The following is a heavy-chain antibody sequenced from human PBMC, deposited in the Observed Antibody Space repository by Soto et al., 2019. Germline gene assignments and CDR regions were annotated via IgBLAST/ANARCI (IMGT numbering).Heavy chain of an antibody. V-gene: IGHV4-4*07. CDR3: ARDLLGIAAAGGDWFDP. CDR2: IYTSGST. D-gene: IGHD6-13*01. Sequence: PSETLSLTCTVSGGSISSYYWSWIRQPAGKGLEWIGRIYTSGSTNYNPSLKSRVTMSVDTSKNQFSLKLSSVTAADTAVYYCARDLLGIAAAGGDWFDPWRQGTLVTVSS. J-gene: IGHJ5*02. CDR1: GGSISSYY.